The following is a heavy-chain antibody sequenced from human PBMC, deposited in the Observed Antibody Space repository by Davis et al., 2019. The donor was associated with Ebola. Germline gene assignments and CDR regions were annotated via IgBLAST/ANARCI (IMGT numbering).Heavy chain of an antibody. Sequence: GESLKISCAASGFTFSSYWMSWVRQAPGKGLEWVANIKQDGSEKYYVDSVRGRFTISRDNAKNLLYLQMNSLRAEDTAVYYCARDLGNYGMDVWGQGTTVTVSS. CDR1: GFTFSSYW. CDR3: ARDLGNYGMDV. V-gene: IGHV3-7*01. J-gene: IGHJ6*02. CDR2: IKQDGSEK. D-gene: IGHD7-27*01.